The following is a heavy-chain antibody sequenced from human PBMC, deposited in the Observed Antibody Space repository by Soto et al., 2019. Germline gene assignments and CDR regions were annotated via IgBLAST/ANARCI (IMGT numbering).Heavy chain of an antibody. V-gene: IGHV4-30-4*01. J-gene: IGHJ4*02. D-gene: IGHD2-15*01. Sequence: SETLSLTCTVSGGSISSGDYYWSWIRQPPGKGLEWIGYIYYSGSTYYNPSLKSRVTISVDTSKNQFSLKLSSVTAADTAVYYCARVGYCSGGSCRYFDYWGQGTLVTVSS. CDR3: ARVGYCSGGSCRYFDY. CDR1: GGSISSGDYY. CDR2: IYYSGST.